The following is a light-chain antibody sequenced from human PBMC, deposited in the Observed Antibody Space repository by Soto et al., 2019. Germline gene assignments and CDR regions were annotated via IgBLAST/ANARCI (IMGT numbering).Light chain of an antibody. V-gene: IGKV1-5*03. Sequence: DIHMTQSPSTLSASVGDRVTITCRASQSISTWLAWYQQKPGKAPNLLIYKMSSLETGVPARFIGIGSGTEFTLAIGGLQPDDFAACYWQHCSDYSWTFDQGTKVEVK. CDR2: KMS. CDR1: QSISTW. J-gene: IGKJ1*01. CDR3: QHCSDYSWT.